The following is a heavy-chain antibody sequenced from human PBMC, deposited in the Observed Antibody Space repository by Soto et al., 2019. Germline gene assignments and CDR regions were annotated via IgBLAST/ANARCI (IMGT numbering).Heavy chain of an antibody. CDR2: ISGSGGST. V-gene: IGHV3-23*01. CDR3: ARDFNSYGYSD. CDR1: GFTFSSYA. Sequence: GGSLRLSCAASGFTFSSYAMSWVRQAPGKGLEWVSAISGSGGSTCYADSVKGRFTISRDNSKNTLYLQTNSLRAEDTAVYFCARDFNSYGYSDWGQGTPVTVSS. J-gene: IGHJ4*02. D-gene: IGHD5-18*01.